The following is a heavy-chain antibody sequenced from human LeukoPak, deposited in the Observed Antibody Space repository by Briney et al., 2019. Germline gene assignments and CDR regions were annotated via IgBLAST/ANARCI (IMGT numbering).Heavy chain of an antibody. CDR3: AKVGGYYGSGEKIDY. V-gene: IGHV3-30*18. J-gene: IGHJ4*02. CDR2: ISYDGSNK. CDR1: GFTLSSYG. D-gene: IGHD3-10*01. Sequence: GRSLRLSCAASGFTLSSYGMHWVRQAPGKGLEWVAVISYDGSNKYYADSVKGRFTISRDNSKNTLYLQMNSLRAEDTAVYYCAKVGGYYGSGEKIDYWGQGTLVTVSS.